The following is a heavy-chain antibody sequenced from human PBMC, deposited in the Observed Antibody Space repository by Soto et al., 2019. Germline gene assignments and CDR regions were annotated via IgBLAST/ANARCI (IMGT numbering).Heavy chain of an antibody. CDR1: GYTSADFG. V-gene: IGHV1-8*02. CDR3: ARACYSSSSYGCWFDP. CDR2: MNPNSGNT. Sequence: ASVKVSCKASGYTSADFGISWVRQATGQGLEWMGWMNPNSGNTGYAQKFQGRVTMTRNTSISTAYMELSSLRSEDTAVYYCARACYSSSSYGCWFDPWGQGTLVTVSS. D-gene: IGHD6-6*01. J-gene: IGHJ5*02.